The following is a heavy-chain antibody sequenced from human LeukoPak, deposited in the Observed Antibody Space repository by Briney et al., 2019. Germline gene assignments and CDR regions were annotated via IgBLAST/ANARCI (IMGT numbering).Heavy chain of an antibody. V-gene: IGHV4-59*08. D-gene: IGHD6-13*01. CDR3: ARPRFRSSSWSYFDY. Sequence: SETLSLTCTVSGGSISSYYWSWIRQPPGKGLEWIGYIYYSGSTNYNPSLKSRVTISVDTSKNQFSLKLSSVTAADTAVYYCARPRFRSSSWSYFDYWGQGTLVTVSS. CDR2: IYYSGST. CDR1: GGSISSYY. J-gene: IGHJ4*02.